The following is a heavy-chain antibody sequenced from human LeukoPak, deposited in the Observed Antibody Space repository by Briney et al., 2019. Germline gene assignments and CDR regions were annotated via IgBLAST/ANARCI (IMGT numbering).Heavy chain of an antibody. J-gene: IGHJ4*02. V-gene: IGHV4-39*01. CDR3: AKHYMGCFYNRGLDY. Sequence: SETLSLTCTVSGGSISSSSYYWGWIRQPPGTGLEWIGSIYSSGTTYYNPSLKSRLTISVHTSKSQFSLRLSAVTAADTAAYYCAKHYMGCFYNRGLDYWGQGTLVTVSS. CDR1: GGSISSSSYY. D-gene: IGHD3-10*01. CDR2: IYSSGTT.